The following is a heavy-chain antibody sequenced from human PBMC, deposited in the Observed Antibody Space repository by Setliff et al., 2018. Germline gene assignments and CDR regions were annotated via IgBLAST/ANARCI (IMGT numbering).Heavy chain of an antibody. J-gene: IGHJ3*01. Sequence: SETLSLTCAVSGYSISSGDYFWSWIRQPPGKGLEWIAYIYHSGSAYYNPSLKSRVTMSVDTSKNQFSLHLTSVTAADTAVYYCAREVGTSTSSDAFDVWGQGMMVTVSS. V-gene: IGHV4-30-4*08. D-gene: IGHD1-26*01. CDR1: GYSISSGDYF. CDR2: IYHSGSA. CDR3: AREVGTSTSSDAFDV.